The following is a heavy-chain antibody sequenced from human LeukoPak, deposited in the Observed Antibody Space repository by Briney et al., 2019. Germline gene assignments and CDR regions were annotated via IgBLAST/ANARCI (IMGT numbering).Heavy chain of an antibody. CDR3: ARANYVWGSYRYNWFDP. CDR2: IYPGDSDT. CDR1: GYSFTSYW. D-gene: IGHD3-16*02. Sequence: GESLKISCKGSGYSFTSYWIGWVRQMPGKGLEWMGIIYPGDSDTRYSPSFQGQVTISADKSISTAYLQWSSLKASDTAMYYCARANYVWGSYRYNWFDPWGQGTLVTVSS. J-gene: IGHJ5*02. V-gene: IGHV5-51*01.